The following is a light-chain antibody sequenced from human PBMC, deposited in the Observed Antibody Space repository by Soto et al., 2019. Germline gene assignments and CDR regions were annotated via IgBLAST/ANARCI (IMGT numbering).Light chain of an antibody. V-gene: IGKV3-20*01. Sequence: EIVLTQSPGTLSLSPGERATLSCRASQSVSSSYLAWYQQKPGQAPRLLIYGASIRATGIPARFSGSGSGTDFTLTISRLEPEDFAMYYCQQHSSSPWTFGQGTKVEVK. CDR2: GAS. J-gene: IGKJ1*01. CDR3: QQHSSSPWT. CDR1: QSVSSSY.